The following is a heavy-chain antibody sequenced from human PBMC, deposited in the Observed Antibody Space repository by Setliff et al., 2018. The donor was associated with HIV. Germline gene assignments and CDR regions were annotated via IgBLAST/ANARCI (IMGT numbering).Heavy chain of an antibody. J-gene: IGHJ6*03. CDR3: ARQALAVAGTPRFYYYYMDV. V-gene: IGHV4-61*09. CDR2: ISTSGTT. D-gene: IGHD6-19*01. Sequence: SETLSLTCTVSGGSITTGSYYWTWIRQPAGKGLEWIGHISTSGTTNHNRSLKSRVTISVDTSKNQFSLKLTSVTAADTAVYFCARQALAVAGTPRFYYYYMDVWGSGTTVTVSS. CDR1: GGSITTGSYY.